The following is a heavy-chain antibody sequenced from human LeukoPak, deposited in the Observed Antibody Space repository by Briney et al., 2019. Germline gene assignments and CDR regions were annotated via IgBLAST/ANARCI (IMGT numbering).Heavy chain of an antibody. CDR1: GFTFSSNY. Sequence: PGGSLRLSCAASGFTFSSNYMRWARQAPGKGLEGVSVIYSGGSTYYSDSVKGRFNISRDNSKNTLYLQMNSLRAEDTAVYYCARDSYYYDTSDYYNAFDIWGQGTMVTVSS. CDR3: ARDSYYYDTSDYYNAFDI. D-gene: IGHD3-22*01. CDR2: IYSGGST. J-gene: IGHJ3*02. V-gene: IGHV3-53*01.